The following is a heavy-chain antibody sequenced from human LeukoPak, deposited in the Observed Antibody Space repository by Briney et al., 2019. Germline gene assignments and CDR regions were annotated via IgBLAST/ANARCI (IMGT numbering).Heavy chain of an antibody. Sequence: SETLSLACAVYGESFSGYYWSWIRQPPGKGLEWIGEINHSGSTNYNPSLKSRVTISVDTSKNRFSLKLSSVTAADTAVYYCARKKTKVRVPDAFDIWGQGTMVTVSS. CDR1: GESFSGYY. CDR2: INHSGST. V-gene: IGHV4-34*01. D-gene: IGHD3-10*01. CDR3: ARKKTKVRVPDAFDI. J-gene: IGHJ3*02.